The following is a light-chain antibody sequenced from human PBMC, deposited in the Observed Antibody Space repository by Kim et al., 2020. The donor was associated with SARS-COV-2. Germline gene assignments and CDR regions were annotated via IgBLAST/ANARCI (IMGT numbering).Light chain of an antibody. Sequence: EIVLTQSPGTLSLSPGEGATLSCRASQSFNSNYLAWYQQKLGQAPRLIIYGASSRATGIPDRFSGSGSGTDFTLTISRLEPEDFAVYYYQVYGDSAVYAFGQGTKLEI. J-gene: IGKJ2*01. V-gene: IGKV3-20*01. CDR1: QSFNSNY. CDR2: GAS. CDR3: QVYGDSAVYA.